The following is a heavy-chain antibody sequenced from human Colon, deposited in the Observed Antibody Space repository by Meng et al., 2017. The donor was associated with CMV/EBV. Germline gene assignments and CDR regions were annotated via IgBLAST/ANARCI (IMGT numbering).Heavy chain of an antibody. Sequence: SCAASGMTLSSYWMTWVRQAPGKGLEWVANIKQDGSETSYVDSVKGRFTISRDNAKNSLYLQMNNLRAEDTAVYYCARGQLWLDSWGQGTLVTVSS. D-gene: IGHD3-10*01. J-gene: IGHJ5*01. CDR2: IKQDGSET. CDR1: GMTLSSYW. V-gene: IGHV3-7*04. CDR3: ARGQLWLDS.